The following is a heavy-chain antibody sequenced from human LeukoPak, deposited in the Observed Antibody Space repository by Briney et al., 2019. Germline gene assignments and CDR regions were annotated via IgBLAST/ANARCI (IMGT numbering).Heavy chain of an antibody. Sequence: ASVKVSCKASGYTFTSYGFSWVRQAPGQGLEWMGWISAYDGNTNYAQKLQGRVTMTRDMSTSTVYMELSSLRSDDTAVYYCARDRGVGARFFVDWFDHWGQGTLVTVSS. D-gene: IGHD1-26*01. CDR1: GYTFTSYG. V-gene: IGHV1-18*01. CDR3: ARDRGVGARFFVDWFDH. J-gene: IGHJ5*02. CDR2: ISAYDGNT.